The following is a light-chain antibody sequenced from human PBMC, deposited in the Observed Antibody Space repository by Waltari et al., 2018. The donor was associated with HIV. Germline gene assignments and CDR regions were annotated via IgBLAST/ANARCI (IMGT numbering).Light chain of an antibody. J-gene: IGKJ3*01. CDR3: QQSFSYPLT. Sequence: DIQMTQSTSSLSASVGDSVTITCRASQTVNNKLNWYQQKPGEAPKVVIYDASTLQSGVPSRFRGGGSWTDFTLTITSLQLDDFATYFCQQSFSYPLTFGPGTKVDI. CDR2: DAS. CDR1: QTVNNK. V-gene: IGKV1-39*01.